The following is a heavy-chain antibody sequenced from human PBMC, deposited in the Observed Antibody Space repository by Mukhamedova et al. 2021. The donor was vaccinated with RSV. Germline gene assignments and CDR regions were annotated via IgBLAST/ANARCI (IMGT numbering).Heavy chain of an antibody. Sequence: APGKGLEWVAVISYDGSNKYYADSVKGRFTISRDNSKNTLYLQMNSLRAEDTAVYYCARGRIGTGYFFYYYYGMDVWGQGTTVTV. CDR2: ISYDGSNK. D-gene: IGHD3-3*01. CDR3: ARGRIGTGYFFYYYYGMDV. J-gene: IGHJ6*02. V-gene: IGHV3-30*01.